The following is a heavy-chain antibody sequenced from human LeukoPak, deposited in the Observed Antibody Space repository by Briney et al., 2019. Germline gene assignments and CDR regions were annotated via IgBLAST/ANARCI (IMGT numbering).Heavy chain of an antibody. Sequence: PGGSLRLSCAASGFTFSSYAMHWVRQAPGKGLDWVTVISNDGSKKSYADSVKGRFIISRDNSKNTLYLQMNSLRAEDTAVYYCAKDLCGSGCPRPGWFDPWGQGTLVTVSS. V-gene: IGHV3-30*07. D-gene: IGHD6-19*01. CDR3: AKDLCGSGCPRPGWFDP. CDR1: GFTFSSYA. CDR2: ISNDGSKK. J-gene: IGHJ5*02.